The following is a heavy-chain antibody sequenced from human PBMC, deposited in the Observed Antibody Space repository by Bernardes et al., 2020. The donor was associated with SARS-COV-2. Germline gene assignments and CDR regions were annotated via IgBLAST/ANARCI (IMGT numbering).Heavy chain of an antibody. D-gene: IGHD4-4*01. CDR1: GFTFSSYA. Sequence: GGSLRLSCAASGFTFSSYAMSWVCQAPGTGLERVSTISGSGDATYYADSAKGRFTISRDNSKNTLYPQMNSLRAEDTAVYYCAKDYSVIGQAVYYYGLDVWDQGTTVTVSS. CDR2: ISGSGDAT. J-gene: IGHJ6*02. CDR3: AKDYSVIGQAVYYYGLDV. V-gene: IGHV3-23*01.